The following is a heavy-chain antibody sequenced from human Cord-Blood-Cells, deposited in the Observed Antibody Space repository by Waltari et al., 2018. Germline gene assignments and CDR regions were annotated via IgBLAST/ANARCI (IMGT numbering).Heavy chain of an antibody. V-gene: IGHV1-2*02. CDR2: INPNSGGT. CDR3: AREQGPKPRRGLDAFDI. J-gene: IGHJ3*02. CDR1: GYTFTGYY. D-gene: IGHD3-10*01. Sequence: QVQLVQSGAEVKKPGASVKVSCKASGYTFTGYYMHWVRQAPGQGLEWMGWINPNSGGTNYAQKFQGRVTMTRDTSISTAYMELSRLRSDDTAVYYCAREQGPKPRRGLDAFDIWGQGTMVTVSS.